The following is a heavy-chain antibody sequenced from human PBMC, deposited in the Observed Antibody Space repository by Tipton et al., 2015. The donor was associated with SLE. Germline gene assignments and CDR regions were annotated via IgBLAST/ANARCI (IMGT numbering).Heavy chain of an antibody. D-gene: IGHD3-22*01. CDR2: ISWDGGTT. CDR1: GFTFDDYA. V-gene: IGHV3-43D*04. CDR3: TKGNYYDSSGYSYYFDY. Sequence: SLRLSCAASGFTFDDYAMHWVRQAPGKGLEWVSLISWDGGTTYYADSVKGRFTISRDNSKNSLYLQMNSLRAEDTAFYYCTKGNYYDSSGYSYYFDYWGQGALVTVSS. J-gene: IGHJ4*02.